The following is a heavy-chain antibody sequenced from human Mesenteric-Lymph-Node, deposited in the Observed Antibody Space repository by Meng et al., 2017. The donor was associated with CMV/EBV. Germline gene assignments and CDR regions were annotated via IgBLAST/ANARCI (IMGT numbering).Heavy chain of an antibody. CDR1: GFTFRNAW. CDR3: AGSWGTYGMDV. Sequence: GESLKISCEASGFTFRNAWMSWVRQAPGKGLEWLSSISTSGNYIYYADSVKGRFTMSRDNAKNTLYLQMNSLRAEDTAVYYCAGSWGTYGMDVWGQGTTVTVSS. CDR2: ISTSGNYI. D-gene: IGHD2-15*01. J-gene: IGHJ6*02. V-gene: IGHV3-21*01.